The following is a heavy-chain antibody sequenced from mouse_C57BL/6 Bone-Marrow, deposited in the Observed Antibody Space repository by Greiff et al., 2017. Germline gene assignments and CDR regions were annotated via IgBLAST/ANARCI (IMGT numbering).Heavy chain of an antibody. CDR3: VGWLLPFYAMDY. J-gene: IGHJ4*01. CDR1: GYTFTSYW. Sequence: VQLQQPGAELVMPGASVKLSCKASGYTFTSYWMHWVKQRPGQCLEWIGEIDPSDSYTNYNQKFKGKSTLTVDKSSSTAYMQLSSLTSEDSVVYYCVGWLLPFYAMDYWGQGTSVTVSS. V-gene: IGHV1-69*01. CDR2: IDPSDSYT. D-gene: IGHD2-3*01.